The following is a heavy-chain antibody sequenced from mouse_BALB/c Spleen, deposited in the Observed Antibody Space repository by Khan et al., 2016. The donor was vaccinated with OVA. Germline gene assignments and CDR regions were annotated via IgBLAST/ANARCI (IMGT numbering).Heavy chain of an antibody. D-gene: IGHD1-1*01. J-gene: IGHJ3*01. V-gene: IGHV2-9*02. CDR1: GFSLTSYG. CDR3: ARPYYGTAWFAY. CDR2: LCAGGST. Sequence: QVQLKESGPGLVAPSQSLYITCTASGFSLTSYGVHWVRQPPGKGLEWLGVLCAGGSTNYNSAPMSRLSISKDNSKNQAFLKMNSLQTDDTAMYYCARPYYGTAWFAYWGQGTLVTVSA.